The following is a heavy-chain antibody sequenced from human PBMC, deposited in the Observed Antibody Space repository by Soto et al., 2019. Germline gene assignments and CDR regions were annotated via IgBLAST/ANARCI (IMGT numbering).Heavy chain of an antibody. CDR2: IIPIFGTA. J-gene: IGHJ6*04. Sequence: QVQLVQSGAEVKKPGSSVKVSCKASGGTFSSYAISWVRQAPGQGLEWMGGIIPIFGTANYAQKFQGRVTIAADESTNTAYMELSSLRCEDAAVYYCASGLAYCGRDCYPYYYYGMDVWGKGTTVTVSS. V-gene: IGHV1-69*12. CDR1: GGTFSSYA. CDR3: ASGLAYCGRDCYPYYYYGMDV. D-gene: IGHD2-21*02.